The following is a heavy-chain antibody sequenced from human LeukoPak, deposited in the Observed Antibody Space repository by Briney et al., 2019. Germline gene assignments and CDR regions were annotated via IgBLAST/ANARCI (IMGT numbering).Heavy chain of an antibody. CDR2: INHSGST. V-gene: IGHV4-34*01. D-gene: IGHD3-22*01. J-gene: IGHJ4*02. CDR1: GGSFSGYY. CDR3: ASTIETYYYDSSGAPFDY. Sequence: SETLSLTCAVYGGSFSGYYWSWLRQPPGKGLEWIGEINHSGSTNYNPSLKSRVTISVDTSRNQFSLKLSSVTAADTAVYYCASTIETYYYDSSGAPFDYWGQGTLVTVSS.